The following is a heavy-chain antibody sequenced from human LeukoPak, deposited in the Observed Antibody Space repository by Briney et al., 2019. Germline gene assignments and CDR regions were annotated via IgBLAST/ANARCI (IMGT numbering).Heavy chain of an antibody. J-gene: IGHJ4*02. CDR3: ARGRGSWYGVYFDY. CDR2: INQDGSVK. V-gene: IGHV3-7*01. Sequence: PGGSLRLSCAASGFAFSNYWMSWVRQAPGKGLEWVANINQDGSVKYYVDSVKGRFTISRDNAKNSLYLQMNSLRAEDTAIYYCARGRGSWYGVYFDYWGQGTLVTVSS. D-gene: IGHD6-13*01. CDR1: GFAFSNYW.